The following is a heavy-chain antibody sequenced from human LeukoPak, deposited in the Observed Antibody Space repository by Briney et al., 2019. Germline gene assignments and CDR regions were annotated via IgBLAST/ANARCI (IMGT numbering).Heavy chain of an antibody. CDR3: ARDLSAGGGSSWFPELDY. D-gene: IGHD6-13*01. Sequence: GASVKVSCKTSGYSFTNYNLHWVRQAPGQRLEWMGIIKPSGDNTNNAQKLQGRVTMTTDTSTSTAYTELRSLRSDDTAVYYCARDLSAGGGSSWFPELDYWGQGTLVTVSS. CDR2: IKPSGDNT. CDR1: GYSFTNYN. V-gene: IGHV1-46*01. J-gene: IGHJ4*02.